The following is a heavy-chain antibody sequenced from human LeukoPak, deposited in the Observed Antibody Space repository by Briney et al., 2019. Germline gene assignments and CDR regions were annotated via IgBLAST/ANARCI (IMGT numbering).Heavy chain of an antibody. D-gene: IGHD2-2*03. CDR1: GFTFSDYY. Sequence: GGSLRLSCAASGFTFSDYYMSWIRQAPGKGLEWVSYISSSGSTIYYADSVKGRFTISRDNTQNTLYLQMNNLRPEDTAMYYCARDHSLVNGYDYWGQGTLVTVSS. CDR3: ARDHSLVNGYDY. CDR2: ISSSGSTI. J-gene: IGHJ4*02. V-gene: IGHV3-11*04.